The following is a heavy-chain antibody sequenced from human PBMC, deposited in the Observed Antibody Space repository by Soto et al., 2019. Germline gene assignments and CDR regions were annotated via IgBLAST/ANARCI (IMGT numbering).Heavy chain of an antibody. CDR2: IIPILGIA. CDR3: ARDRGYSYGYGLDY. Sequence: SVKVSCKASGGTFSSYTISWVRQAPGQGLEWMGRIIPILGIANYAQKFQGRVTITADKSTSTAYMELSSLRSEDTAVYYCARDRGYSYGYGLDYWGQGTLVTVS. CDR1: GGTFSSYT. V-gene: IGHV1-69*04. D-gene: IGHD5-18*01. J-gene: IGHJ4*02.